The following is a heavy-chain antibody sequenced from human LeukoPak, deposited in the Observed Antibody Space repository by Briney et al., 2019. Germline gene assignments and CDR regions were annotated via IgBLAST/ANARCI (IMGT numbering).Heavy chain of an antibody. CDR1: GYIFTDYY. V-gene: IGHV1-2*06. J-gene: IGHJ4*02. CDR2: INPNSGGT. D-gene: IGHD6-13*01. CDR3: ARDVEYSSSWYSTLFAFDY. Sequence: GASVKVSCKASGYIFTDYYMHWVRRAPGQELGWMGRINPNSGGTNYAQQFQGRVTMTRDTSISTAYMELSRLRSDDTAVYYCARDVEYSSSWYSTLFAFDYWGQGTLVTVSS.